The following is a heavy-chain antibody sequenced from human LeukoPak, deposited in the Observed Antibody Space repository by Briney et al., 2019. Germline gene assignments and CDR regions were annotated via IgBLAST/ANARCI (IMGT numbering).Heavy chain of an antibody. CDR3: ARDLRPHCSGGSCYTLDY. J-gene: IGHJ4*02. Sequence: SVKVSCKASGSTFSSYAISWVRRAPGQGLEWMGGIIPIFGTANYAQKFQGRVTITADESTSTAYMELSSLRSEDTAVYYCARDLRPHCSGGSCYTLDYWGQGTLVTVSS. D-gene: IGHD2-15*01. V-gene: IGHV1-69*13. CDR2: IIPIFGTA. CDR1: GSTFSSYA.